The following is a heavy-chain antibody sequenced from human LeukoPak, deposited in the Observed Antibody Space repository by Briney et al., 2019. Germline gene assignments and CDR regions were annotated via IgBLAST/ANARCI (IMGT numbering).Heavy chain of an antibody. Sequence: SETLSLTCTVAGGSISSHYWSWIRQPPGKRLEWIGYIYYSGSTYYNPSLKSRVTISVDTSKNQFSLKLSSVTAADTAVYYCARGGYDSSGYYQYFDYWGQGTLVTVSS. CDR3: ARGGYDSSGYYQYFDY. V-gene: IGHV4-59*11. J-gene: IGHJ4*02. CDR1: GGSISSHY. D-gene: IGHD3-22*01. CDR2: IYYSGST.